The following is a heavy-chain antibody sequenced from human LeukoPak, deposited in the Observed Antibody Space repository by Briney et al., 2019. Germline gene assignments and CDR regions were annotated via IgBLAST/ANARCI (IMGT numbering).Heavy chain of an antibody. V-gene: IGHV4-30-4*08. CDR2: IYYSGST. J-gene: IGHJ6*03. CDR3: ARVSGSTSYYYYMDV. CDR1: GGSISSGDYY. D-gene: IGHD2-2*01. Sequence: PSETLSLTCTVSGGSISSGDYYRSWIRQPRGKGLEWIGYIYYSGSTYYNPSLKSRVTISVDTSKNQFSLRLSSVTAADTAVYYCARVSGSTSYYYYMDVWGKGTTVTVSS.